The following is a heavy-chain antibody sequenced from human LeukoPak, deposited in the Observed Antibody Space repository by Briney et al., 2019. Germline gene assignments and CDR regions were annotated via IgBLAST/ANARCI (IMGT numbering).Heavy chain of an antibody. CDR2: IKQDGSEK. D-gene: IGHD2-2*01. Sequence: PGGSLRLSCAASGFTFSNAWMSWVRQAPGKGLEWVANIKQDGSEKYYVDSVKGRCTISRDNAKNSLYLQIDSLRAEDAAVYYCAGCSSTKCIDAFDIWGQGTKVTVSS. J-gene: IGHJ3*02. CDR3: AGCSSTKCIDAFDI. CDR1: GFTFSNAW. V-gene: IGHV3-7*01.